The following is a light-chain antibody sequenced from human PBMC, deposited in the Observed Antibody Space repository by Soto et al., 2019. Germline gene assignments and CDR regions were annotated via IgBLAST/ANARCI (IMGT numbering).Light chain of an antibody. Sequence: EIVLTQSPATLSLSPGERATLSCRASQSVSSFLGWYQQKPGQAPRLLIYDASNRATGIPARFSGSGSGTDFTLTISSLEPEDFAVYYCQQRSNWPCTFGQGTKVEIK. CDR2: DAS. V-gene: IGKV3-11*01. CDR1: QSVSSF. CDR3: QQRSNWPCT. J-gene: IGKJ1*01.